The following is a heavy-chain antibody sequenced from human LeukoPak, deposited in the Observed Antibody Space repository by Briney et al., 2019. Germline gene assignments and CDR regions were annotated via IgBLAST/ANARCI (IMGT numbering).Heavy chain of an antibody. V-gene: IGHV4-34*01. D-gene: IGHD3-22*01. Sequence: SETLSLTCADYGGSFSGYYWSWIRQPPGKGLEWIGEINHSGSTNYNPSLKSRVTISVDTSKNQFSLKLSSVTAADTAVYYCARRYYYDSSAFDYWGQGTLVTVSS. CDR3: ARRYYYDSSAFDY. CDR1: GGSFSGYY. CDR2: INHSGST. J-gene: IGHJ4*02.